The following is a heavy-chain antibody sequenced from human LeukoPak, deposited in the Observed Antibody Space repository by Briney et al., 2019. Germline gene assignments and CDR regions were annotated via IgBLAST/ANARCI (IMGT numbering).Heavy chain of an antibody. CDR3: ARDRGGSQRDY. Sequence: ASVKVSCKASGYSFVLYGISWVRQAPGEGPEWMGWISGSTGDTNYAQKFQGRVTMTADTSSSTAYMELRSLRLDDMAVYYCARDRGGSQRDYWGQGTLVTVSS. V-gene: IGHV1-18*03. CDR1: GYSFVLYG. D-gene: IGHD1-26*01. CDR2: ISGSTGDT. J-gene: IGHJ4*02.